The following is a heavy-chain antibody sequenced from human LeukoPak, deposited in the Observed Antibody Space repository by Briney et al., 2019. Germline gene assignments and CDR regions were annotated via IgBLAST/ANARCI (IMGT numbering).Heavy chain of an antibody. Sequence: GASVNVSFKSSGYTFTSYRISWVRQAPGQGLEWMGWISTYNAKTNYAQKVQGRVTMTTDTSTSTVYMELRSLRSDDTAVYYCAREYCSRTSCYCPDYWGQGTLVTVSS. CDR1: GYTFTSYR. CDR3: AREYCSRTSCYCPDY. D-gene: IGHD2-2*01. CDR2: ISTYNAKT. V-gene: IGHV1-18*01. J-gene: IGHJ4*02.